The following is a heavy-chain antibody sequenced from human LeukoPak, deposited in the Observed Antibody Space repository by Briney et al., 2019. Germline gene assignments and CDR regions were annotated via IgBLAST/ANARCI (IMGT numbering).Heavy chain of an antibody. J-gene: IGHJ5*02. D-gene: IGHD3-16*01. CDR2: ISGIGTTT. V-gene: IGHV3-23*01. Sequence: GGSLRLSCTASGFTFSSYAMTWVRQAPGKGLECVSVISGIGTTTYYADSVKGRFTISRDNSKNTLFLQMNSLRVEDTATYYCTKKRITSVTDWFDPWGQGTLVTVSS. CDR1: GFTFSSYA. CDR3: TKKRITSVTDWFDP.